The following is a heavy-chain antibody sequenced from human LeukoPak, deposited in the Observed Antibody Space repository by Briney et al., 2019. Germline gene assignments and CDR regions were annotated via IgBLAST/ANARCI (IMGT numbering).Heavy chain of an antibody. CDR2: INPNTGNP. D-gene: IGHD3-22*01. CDR3: AREGPVGGYYDSSGSFDY. V-gene: IGHV7-4-1*02. J-gene: IGHJ4*02. Sequence: ASVKVSCKASGYTFTGYYMHWVRQAPGQGLEWMGWINPNTGNPTYAQGFTGRFVFSLDTSVSTAYLQISSLKAEDTAVYYCAREGPVGGYYDSSGSFDYWGQGTLVTVSS. CDR1: GYTFTGYY.